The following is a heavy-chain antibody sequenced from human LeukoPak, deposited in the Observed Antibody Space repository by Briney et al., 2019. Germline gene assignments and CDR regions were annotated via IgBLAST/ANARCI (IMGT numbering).Heavy chain of an antibody. CDR1: GFTFNTYS. CDR3: ARDNSRNDLEY. CDR2: ISSRSTYI. D-gene: IGHD1-1*01. Sequence: GGSLRLSCAASGFTFNTYSMNWVRQAPGKGLEWVSSISSRSTYIYYADSVMGRFTISRDNAKNSLYLQMNSLRAEDTAVYYCARDNSRNDLEYWGQGTLVTVSS. V-gene: IGHV3-21*01. J-gene: IGHJ4*02.